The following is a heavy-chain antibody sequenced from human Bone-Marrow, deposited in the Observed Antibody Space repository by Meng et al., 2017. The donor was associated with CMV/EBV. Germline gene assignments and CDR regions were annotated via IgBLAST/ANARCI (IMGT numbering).Heavy chain of an antibody. V-gene: IGHV1-69*10. CDR2: IIPSLGIA. J-gene: IGHJ3*02. CDR1: GGTFSSYA. D-gene: IGHD2-15*01. Sequence: SVKVSCKASGGTFSSYAISWVRQAPGQGLEWMGGIIPSLGIANYAQKFQGRVTITADKSTSTAYMELSSLRSEDTAVYYRARSPDDSLAHEAIDIWGQGTMVTVSS. CDR3: ARSPDDSLAHEAIDI.